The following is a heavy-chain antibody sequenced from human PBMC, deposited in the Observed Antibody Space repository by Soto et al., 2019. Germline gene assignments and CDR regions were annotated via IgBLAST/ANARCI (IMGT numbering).Heavy chain of an antibody. J-gene: IGHJ3*02. V-gene: IGHV4-39*01. D-gene: IGHD3-22*01. Sequence: QLQLQESGPGLLKPSETLSLTCTVSGGSISSGSYYWDWIRQPPGKGLEWIGNVYYSGSTNYNPSLESRVTISVDTSKNQFSLKLSSVTAADTAVYYCARQTDSYYTFDAFDIWGQGTMVTVSS. CDR2: VYYSGST. CDR1: GGSISSGSYY. CDR3: ARQTDSYYTFDAFDI.